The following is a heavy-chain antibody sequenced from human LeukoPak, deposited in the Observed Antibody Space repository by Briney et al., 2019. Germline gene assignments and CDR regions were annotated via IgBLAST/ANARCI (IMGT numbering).Heavy chain of an antibody. CDR1: GGSISSHY. Sequence: KPSETLSFTCTVSGGSISSHYWSWIRQPPGKGLEWIGYIYYSGSTNYNPSLKSRVTISVDTSKNQFSLKLSSVTAADTAVYYCAREKYYDFWSGPSSRWFDPWGQGTLVTVSS. V-gene: IGHV4-59*11. CDR3: AREKYYDFWSGPSSRWFDP. J-gene: IGHJ5*02. CDR2: IYYSGST. D-gene: IGHD3-3*01.